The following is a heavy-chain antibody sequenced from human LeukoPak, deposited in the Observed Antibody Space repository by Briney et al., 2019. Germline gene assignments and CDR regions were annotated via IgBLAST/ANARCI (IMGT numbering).Heavy chain of an antibody. CDR2: FIPILGIA. CDR3: ARYIYGYLHY. V-gene: IGHV1-69*04. Sequence: ASVKVSCKASGGTFSTYAISWVRQAPGQGLEWMGRFIPILGIATYAQSFQGRVTIIADKSTSAAYMELSSLRSEDTAVYYCARYIYGYLHYWGQGTLVTVSS. CDR1: GGTFSTYA. J-gene: IGHJ4*02. D-gene: IGHD5-18*01.